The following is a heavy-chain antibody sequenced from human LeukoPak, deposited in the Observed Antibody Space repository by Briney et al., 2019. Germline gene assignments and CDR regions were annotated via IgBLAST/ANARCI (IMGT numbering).Heavy chain of an antibody. V-gene: IGHV1-2*02. D-gene: IGHD2-2*02. Sequence: ASVKASCKASGYTFTDHYIHWVRQAPGQGLEWMGWINPNSGGTKYAQKFQGRVTMTRDTSTSTAYMELSRLRSDDTAIYYCARVNTVVSWFDPWGQGTLVTVSS. CDR1: GYTFTDHY. CDR2: INPNSGGT. CDR3: ARVNTVVSWFDP. J-gene: IGHJ5*02.